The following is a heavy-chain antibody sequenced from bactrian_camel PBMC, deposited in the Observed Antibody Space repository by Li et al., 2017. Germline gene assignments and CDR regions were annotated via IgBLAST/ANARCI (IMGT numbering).Heavy chain of an antibody. CDR2: IGHDGRVT. Sequence: HVQLVESGGGSVQTGQSLRLSCEVSRYTYDRFCMSWFRQAPGLGRIGVASIGHDGRVTYANPAKGRFTISRDNAKNTLYLQMDSLTPEDTAVYYCATDHGDTYGCYSGSYCDDLRPDKYLHWGQGTQVTVS. CDR1: RYTYDRFC. J-gene: IGHJ4*01. D-gene: IGHD1*01. V-gene: IGHV3S6*01. CDR3: ATDHGDTYGCYSGSYCDDLRPDKYLH.